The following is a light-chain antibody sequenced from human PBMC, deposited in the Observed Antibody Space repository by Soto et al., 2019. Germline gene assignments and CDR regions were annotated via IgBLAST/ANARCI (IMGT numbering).Light chain of an antibody. V-gene: IGLV2-14*01. Sequence: QSVLTQPPSVSGSPGQSITVSCTGTTSDIGASNFFSWYQHLPGRAPRVIIFEATNRPSGVSDRFSGSKAGITASLTISGLQGDAEANYFCISYKPDEAFVSGTGTTVTVL. CDR2: EAT. J-gene: IGLJ1*01. CDR1: TSDIGASNF. CDR3: ISYKPDEAFV.